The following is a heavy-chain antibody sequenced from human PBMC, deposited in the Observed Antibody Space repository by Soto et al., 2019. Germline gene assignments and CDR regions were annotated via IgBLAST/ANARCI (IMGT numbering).Heavy chain of an antibody. CDR2: ITSSSDYK. CDR3: VREYYYGMDV. V-gene: IGHV3-11*05. J-gene: IGHJ6*02. Sequence: QEQLVESGGGLVRPGGSLRLSCAASGFTFSASYMTWMRQAPGKGLEWVSYITSSSDYKNYAGSVKGRFTISRNNAKNSLYLQMNSLRVEDTAVYYCVREYYYGMDVWGQGTTVTVSS. CDR1: GFTFSASY.